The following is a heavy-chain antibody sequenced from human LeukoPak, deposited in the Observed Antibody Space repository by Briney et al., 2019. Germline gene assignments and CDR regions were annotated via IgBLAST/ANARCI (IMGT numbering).Heavy chain of an antibody. D-gene: IGHD6-6*01. CDR3: ARGPRIAARPFDY. CDR1: GFTFSSYA. J-gene: IGHJ4*02. CDR2: ISYDGSYK. Sequence: PGGSLRLSCAASGFTFSSYAMHWVRQAPGKGLEWVAVISYDGSYKYYADSVKGRFTISRDNSKNTLYLQMNSLRAEDTAVYYCARGPRIAARPFDYWGQGTLVTVSS. V-gene: IGHV3-30*04.